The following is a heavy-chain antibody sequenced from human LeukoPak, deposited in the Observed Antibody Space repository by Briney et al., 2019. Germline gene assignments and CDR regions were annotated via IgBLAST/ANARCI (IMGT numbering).Heavy chain of an antibody. J-gene: IGHJ4*02. Sequence: SETLSLTCTVSGGSISSYYWSWIRQPPGKGLEWIGEINHSGSTNYNPSLKSRVTISVDTSKNQFSLKLSSVTAADTAVYYCARGMGQLLYGGRYYYWGQGTLVTVSS. D-gene: IGHD2-2*02. CDR1: GGSISSYY. CDR2: INHSGST. V-gene: IGHV4-34*01. CDR3: ARGMGQLLYGGRYYY.